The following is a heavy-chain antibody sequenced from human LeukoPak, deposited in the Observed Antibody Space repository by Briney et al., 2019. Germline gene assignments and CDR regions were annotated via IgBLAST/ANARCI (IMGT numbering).Heavy chain of an antibody. CDR2: VFHSGTT. J-gene: IGHJ3*02. CDR1: GDSLTSQF. D-gene: IGHD4-11*01. Sequence: PSETVSLTCNLSGDSLTSQFWSWIRQTPGKGLEWIGYVFHSGTTNDSPSLKSRVTISLDTSKKHCFLRLASVTAADTAVYYCGRRIATVADAFDIWGRGTMVSVSS. V-gene: IGHV4-4*08. CDR3: GRRIATVADAFDI.